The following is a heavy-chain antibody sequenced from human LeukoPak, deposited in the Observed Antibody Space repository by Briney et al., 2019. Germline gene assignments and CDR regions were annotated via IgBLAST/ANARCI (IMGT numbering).Heavy chain of an antibody. J-gene: IGHJ3*02. V-gene: IGHV3-20*04. CDR3: ARDYDSSGYSDAFDI. CDR1: GFTFDDYG. D-gene: IGHD3-22*01. CDR2: INWNGGST. Sequence: GSLRLSCAASGFTFDDYGMSWVRQAPGKGLEWVSGINWNGGSTGYADSVKGRFTISRDNAKNSLYLQMNSLRAEGTALYYCARDYDSSGYSDAFDIWGQGTMVTVSS.